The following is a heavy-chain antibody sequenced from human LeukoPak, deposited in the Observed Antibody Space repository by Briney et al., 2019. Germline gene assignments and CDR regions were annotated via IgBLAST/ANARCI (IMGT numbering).Heavy chain of an antibody. CDR1: GFTFSSYE. Sequence: GGSLRLSCAASGFTFSSYEMNWVRQAPGKGLEWVSYISSSGSTIYYADSVKGRFTISRDNAKNSLYLQMNSLRAEDTAVYYCARDFLGTRAFDIWGQGTMVTVSS. J-gene: IGHJ3*02. CDR3: ARDFLGTRAFDI. CDR2: ISSSGSTI. V-gene: IGHV3-48*03. D-gene: IGHD7-27*01.